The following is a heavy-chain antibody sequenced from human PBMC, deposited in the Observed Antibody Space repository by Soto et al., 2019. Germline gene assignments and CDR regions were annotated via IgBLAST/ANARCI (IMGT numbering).Heavy chain of an antibody. CDR2: ISAYNGNT. D-gene: IGHD2-2*01. CDR3: ARERPRLVVVPAATLYYGMDV. Sequence: ASVKVSCKASGYTFTSYGISWVRQAPGQGLEWMGWISAYNGNTNHAQKLQGRVTMTTDTSTSTAYMELRSLRSDDTAVYYCARERPRLVVVPAATLYYGMDVWGQGTTVTVSS. V-gene: IGHV1-18*04. CDR1: GYTFTSYG. J-gene: IGHJ6*02.